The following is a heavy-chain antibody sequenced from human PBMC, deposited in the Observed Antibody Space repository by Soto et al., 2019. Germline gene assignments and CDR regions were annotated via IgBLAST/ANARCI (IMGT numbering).Heavy chain of an antibody. J-gene: IGHJ4*02. CDR1: GFTFSSYG. V-gene: IGHV3-33*01. CDR3: ARVPGVTNYYFAY. CDR2: IWYDGSKQ. Sequence: QVQLVESGGGVVQPGTSLRLSCAPSGFTFSSYGMHWVRQAPGKGLEWVAVIWYDGSKQYYADSVKGRFTISRDNSKNTLYLHMNSRRAEDTAVYYCARVPGVTNYYFAYWGQGTLVTVSS. D-gene: IGHD3-3*01.